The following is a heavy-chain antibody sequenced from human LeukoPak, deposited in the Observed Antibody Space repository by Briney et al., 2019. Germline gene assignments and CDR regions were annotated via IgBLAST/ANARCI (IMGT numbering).Heavy chain of an antibody. J-gene: IGHJ5*02. CDR1: GYTFTSYG. D-gene: IGHD3-10*01. V-gene: IGHV1-18*04. CDR2: ISANNDNT. CDR3: ARVVYGSGSSSRFDP. Sequence: ASVKVSCKASGYTFTSYGISWVRQAPGQGLEWMGWISANNDNTNYAQKLQGRITMTTDTSTSTAYMELRSLRSDDTAIYYCARVVYGSGSSSRFDPWGQGTLVTVSS.